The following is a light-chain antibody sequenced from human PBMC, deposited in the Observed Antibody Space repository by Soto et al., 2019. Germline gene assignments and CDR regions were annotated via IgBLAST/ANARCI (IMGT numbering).Light chain of an antibody. CDR1: QSLVDSDGTTY. V-gene: IGKV2-30*01. CDR3: VQGTYAPHT. Sequence: DVVMTQSPLSLPVTLGQPASISCRSSQSLVDSDGTTYLSWFQQRPGQSPRRLIYKVSTRDSGVPDRFSGSGSGSDFTLRISRVEADDVGTFYCVQGTYAPHTFGRGTKLE. CDR2: KVS. J-gene: IGKJ2*01.